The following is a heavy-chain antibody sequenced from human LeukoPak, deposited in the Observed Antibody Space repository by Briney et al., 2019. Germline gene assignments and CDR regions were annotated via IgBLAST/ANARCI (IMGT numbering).Heavy chain of an antibody. J-gene: IGHJ4*02. CDR2: IYSGGST. V-gene: IGHV3-53*01. CDR1: GFTVSSNY. CDR3: ARDLSGWYPGLGY. D-gene: IGHD6-19*01. Sequence: GGSLRLSCAASGFTVSSNYMSWVRQAPGKGLEWVSVIYSGGSTYYADSVKGRFTISRDNSKNTLYLQMNSLRAEDTAVYYCARDLSGWYPGLGYWGQGTLVTVSS.